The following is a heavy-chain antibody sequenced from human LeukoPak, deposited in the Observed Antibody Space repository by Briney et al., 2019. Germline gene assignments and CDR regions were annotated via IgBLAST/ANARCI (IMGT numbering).Heavy chain of an antibody. Sequence: GASVKVSCKASGGTFSSYAISWARQAPGQGLEWMGGIIPIFGTANYAQKFQGRVTITTDESTSTAYMELSSLRSEDTAVYYCASRGIAVALSALDYWGQGTLVTVSS. D-gene: IGHD6-19*01. CDR3: ASRGIAVALSALDY. CDR1: GGTFSSYA. CDR2: IIPIFGTA. V-gene: IGHV1-69*05. J-gene: IGHJ4*02.